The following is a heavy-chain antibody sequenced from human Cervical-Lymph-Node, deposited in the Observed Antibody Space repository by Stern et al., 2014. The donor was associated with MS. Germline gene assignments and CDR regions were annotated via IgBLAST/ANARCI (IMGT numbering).Heavy chain of an antibody. CDR1: GYTFTSYA. J-gene: IGHJ6*02. D-gene: IGHD2-15*01. CDR2: INTNTGNP. CDR3: ARGVVVVVAAAYYYYGMDV. Sequence: VQLVESGSELKKPGASVKVSCKASGYTFTSYAMNWVRQAPGQGLEWMGWINTNTGNPTYAQGFTGRFVFSLDTSVSTAYLQISSLKAEDTAVYYCARGVVVVVAAAYYYYGMDVWGQGTTVTVSS. V-gene: IGHV7-4-1*02.